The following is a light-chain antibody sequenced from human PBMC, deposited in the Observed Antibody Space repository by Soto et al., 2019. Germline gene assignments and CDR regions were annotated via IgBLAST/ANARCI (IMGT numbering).Light chain of an antibody. J-gene: IGKJ4*01. CDR1: QGIRSW. CDR3: QQSDTFPAT. Sequence: DIPMTQSPSSVSASVGDRVTITCRASQGIRSWLAWYQQRPGKAPKLLISAASSLQSAVPSRFSGSGSGTDVTLTISSLQPDDFATYYCQQSDTFPATFGGGTKVEIK. V-gene: IGKV1D-12*01. CDR2: AAS.